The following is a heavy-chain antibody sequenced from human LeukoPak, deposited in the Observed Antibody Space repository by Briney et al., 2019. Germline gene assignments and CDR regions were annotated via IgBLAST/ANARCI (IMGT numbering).Heavy chain of an antibody. CDR2: ISSSGSTI. J-gene: IGHJ4*02. CDR1: GFTFSSYE. CDR3: ATGDYSYGYDY. V-gene: IGHV3-48*03. Sequence: GGSLRLSCAASGFTFSSYEMNWVRQAPGKGLEWVSYISSSGSTIYYADSVKGRFTISRDNAKNSLYLQMNSLRAEDTAVYYCATGDYSYGYDYWAQGTLVTVSS. D-gene: IGHD5-18*01.